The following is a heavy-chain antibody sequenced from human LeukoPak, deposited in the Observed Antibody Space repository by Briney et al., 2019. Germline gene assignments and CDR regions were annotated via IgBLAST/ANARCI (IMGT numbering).Heavy chain of an antibody. Sequence: PGRSLRLSCAASGFTFSSYWMHSVRQAPGKGLMWLLNINSDGRIIRYAYLVKGPFTISRDNAKITLYLQMDSRRAEDTAVYYSALQRYGDYSNMDVWGEGTTVTVSS. CDR1: GFTFSSYW. V-gene: IGHV3-74*01. CDR2: INSDGRII. D-gene: IGHD4-17*01. J-gene: IGHJ6*03. CDR3: ALQRYGDYSNMDV.